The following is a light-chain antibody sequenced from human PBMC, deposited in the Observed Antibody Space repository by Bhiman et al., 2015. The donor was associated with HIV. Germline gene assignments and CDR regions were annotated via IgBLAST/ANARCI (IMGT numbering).Light chain of an antibody. Sequence: QSALTQPASVSGSPGQSITISCTGTTSDVGTYNYVSWYQHHPGKAPKLIIYHVSEWPAGVSSRFSGSKSGNTASLAISGLRAEDEADYYCSSKTTSPTFHVLFGGGTKLTVL. V-gene: IGLV2-14*03. CDR2: HVS. CDR1: TSDVGTYNY. CDR3: SSKTTSPTFHVL. J-gene: IGLJ2*01.